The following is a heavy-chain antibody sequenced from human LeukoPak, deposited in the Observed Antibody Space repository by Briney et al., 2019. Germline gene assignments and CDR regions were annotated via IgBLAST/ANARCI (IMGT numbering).Heavy chain of an antibody. CDR3: ARGFDSKSTYFDY. CDR1: GGSISSSSYY. CDR2: IYYSGST. Sequence: KPSETLSLTCTVSGGSISSSSYYWGWIRQPPGKGLEWIGSIYYSGSTYYNPSLKSRVTISVDTSKNQFSLKLSSVTAADTAIYYCARGFDSKSTYFDYWGQGTLVTVSS. D-gene: IGHD5-12*01. V-gene: IGHV4-39*07. J-gene: IGHJ4*02.